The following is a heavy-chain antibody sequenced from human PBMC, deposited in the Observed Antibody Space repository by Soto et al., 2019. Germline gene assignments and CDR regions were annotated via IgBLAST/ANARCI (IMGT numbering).Heavy chain of an antibody. V-gene: IGHV5-10-1*01. D-gene: IGHD2-2*01. CDR1: GYSFTSYW. CDR2: IDPSDSYT. Sequence: RGESLKISCKGSGYSFTSYWISWVRQMPGKGLEWMGRIDPSDSYTNYSPSFQGHVTISADKSISTAYLQWSSLKASDTAMYYCARSSRNQYQLLLGYYYYYGMDVWGQGTTVTVSS. CDR3: ARSSRNQYQLLLGYYYYYGMDV. J-gene: IGHJ6*02.